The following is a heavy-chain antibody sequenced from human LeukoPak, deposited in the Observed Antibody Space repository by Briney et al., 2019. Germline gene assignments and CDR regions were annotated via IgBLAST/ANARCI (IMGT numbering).Heavy chain of an antibody. V-gene: IGHV3-21*01. CDR3: ARDSVVATITPYYFDY. CDR1: GFTFSSYS. Sequence: GGSLRLSCAASGFTFSSYSMNGARQAPGKGLEGVSSISSSSSYIYYADSVKGRFTISRDNAKNSLYLQMNSLRAEDTAVYYCARDSVVATITPYYFDYWGQGTLVTVSS. D-gene: IGHD5-12*01. J-gene: IGHJ4*02. CDR2: ISSSSSYI.